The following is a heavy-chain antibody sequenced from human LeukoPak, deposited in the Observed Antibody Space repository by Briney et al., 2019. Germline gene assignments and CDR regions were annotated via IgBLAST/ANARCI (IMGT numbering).Heavy chain of an antibody. V-gene: IGHV1-46*01. CDR2: INPNDDGT. D-gene: IGHD3-3*02. Sequence: ASVKVSCKASGYTFTSYHIHWVRQAPGQGLEWMGMINPNDDGTTYAHKFQGRVTMTRDMYTSTVYMELSSLISDDTAVYFCARDLSFFEYSFGSTWGQGTLVTVSS. CDR1: GYTFTSYH. J-gene: IGHJ4*02. CDR3: ARDLSFFEYSFGST.